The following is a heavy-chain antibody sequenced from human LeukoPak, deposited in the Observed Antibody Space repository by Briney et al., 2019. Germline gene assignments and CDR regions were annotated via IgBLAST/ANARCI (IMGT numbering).Heavy chain of an antibody. CDR1: GFTFSSYT. J-gene: IGHJ4*02. D-gene: IGHD2-21*02. CDR2: ISGSDSYI. CDR3: ARDAYCGGDCYYDY. V-gene: IGHV3-21*01. Sequence: GGSLRLSCAASGFTFSSYTLIWVRQAPGKGLEWVSSISGSDSYIYYADSVKGRFTISRDNAKNSRYLQMNSLRAEDTAVYYCARDAYCGGDCYYDYWGQGTLVTVSS.